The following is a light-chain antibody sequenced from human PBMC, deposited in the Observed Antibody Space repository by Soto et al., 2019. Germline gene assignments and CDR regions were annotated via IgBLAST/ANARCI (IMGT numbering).Light chain of an antibody. CDR2: LGF. V-gene: IGKV2-28*01. Sequence: IVMTQTPLSLSVTPGQPASISCKSGHILLQSNGYNYVHWYLQKPGQSPQLLIYLGFNLASGVPDRFSGSGSGTDFTLRISRVEAEDVGVYYCMQDVKVPSRFGEGTKVDI. CDR3: MQDVKVPSR. CDR1: HILLQSNGYNY. J-gene: IGKJ1*01.